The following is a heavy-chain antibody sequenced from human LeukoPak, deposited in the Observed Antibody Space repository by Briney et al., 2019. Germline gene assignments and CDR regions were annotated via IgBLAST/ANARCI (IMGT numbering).Heavy chain of an antibody. Sequence: PGRSLRLSCAASGFTFSTYAMHWVRQAPGKGLEWVAVISYDGGNTYYADSVKGRFTISRDNSKNTLYLQMNSLRAEDTAVYYCAKSVVVVAATGYWGQGTLVTVSS. J-gene: IGHJ4*02. D-gene: IGHD2-15*01. CDR2: ISYDGGNT. CDR1: GFTFSTYA. V-gene: IGHV3-30*04. CDR3: AKSVVVVAATGY.